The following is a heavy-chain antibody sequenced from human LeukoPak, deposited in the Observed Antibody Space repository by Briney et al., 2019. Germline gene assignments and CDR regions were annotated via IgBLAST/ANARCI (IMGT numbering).Heavy chain of an antibody. Sequence: ASVKVSCKASGYTFTGYYMHWVRQAPGQGVEWMGWLNPNSGGTNYAQKFQGRVTMTRDTSISTAYMELSRLRSDDTAVYYCARRGPMVRGIDYWGEGTLVTVSS. CDR1: GYTFTGYY. J-gene: IGHJ4*02. CDR2: LNPNSGGT. V-gene: IGHV1-2*02. CDR3: ARRGPMVRGIDY. D-gene: IGHD3-10*01.